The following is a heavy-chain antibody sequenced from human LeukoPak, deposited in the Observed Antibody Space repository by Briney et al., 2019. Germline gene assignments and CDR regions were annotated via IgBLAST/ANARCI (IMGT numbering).Heavy chain of an antibody. CDR3: ARWVGAAGFDY. Sequence: PGGSLRLSCAASGFTFSSYSMNWVRQAPGKGLEWVSSISSSSSFIYYADSVKGRFSISRDNSKNTLYLQMNSLRAEDTAVYYCARWVGAAGFDYWGQGTLVTVSS. CDR2: ISSSSSFI. D-gene: IGHD2-15*01. V-gene: IGHV3-21*01. CDR1: GFTFSSYS. J-gene: IGHJ4*02.